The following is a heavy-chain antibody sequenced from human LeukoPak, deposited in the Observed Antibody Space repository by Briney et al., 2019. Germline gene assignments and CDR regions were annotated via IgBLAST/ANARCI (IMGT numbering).Heavy chain of an antibody. V-gene: IGHV3-30*18. CDR1: GFAFSSYG. J-gene: IGHJ4*02. CDR2: ISYDGSNK. CDR3: AKDIGITMVRGVFDY. Sequence: GRSLRLSCAASGFAFSSYGMHWVRQAPGKGLEWVAVISYDGSNKYYADYVKGRFTISRDNSKNTLYLQMNSLRAEDTAVNYCAKDIGITMVRGVFDYWGQGTLVTVSS. D-gene: IGHD3-10*01.